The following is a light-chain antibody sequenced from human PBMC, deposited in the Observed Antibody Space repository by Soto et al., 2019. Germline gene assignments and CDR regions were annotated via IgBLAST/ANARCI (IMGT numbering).Light chain of an antibody. V-gene: IGKV1-5*01. Sequence: DIQMTQSPSTLSASVGDTVTITCRASESISSWLAWYQEKPGKAPNLLIYDASSLESGVTSRFSGSGSGTEFTLTITSLQPDDFATYYCQDYSPYSWTFGQGTKV. CDR1: ESISSW. J-gene: IGKJ1*01. CDR2: DAS. CDR3: QDYSPYSWT.